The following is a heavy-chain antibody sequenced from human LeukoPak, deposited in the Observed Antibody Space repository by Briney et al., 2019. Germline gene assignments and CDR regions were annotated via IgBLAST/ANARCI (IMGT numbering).Heavy chain of an antibody. D-gene: IGHD5-18*01. J-gene: IGHJ4*02. CDR2: ISTSSSYI. CDR1: GFTFSSYT. V-gene: IGHV3-21*04. CDR3: AKRGYTYGGHFDY. Sequence: GGSLRLSCAASGFTFSSYTMNWVRQAPGKGLEWVSSISTSSSYIYYADSVKGRFTVSRDNSKNTLYVQMDSLRAEDTAVYYCAKRGYTYGGHFDYWGQGALVTVSS.